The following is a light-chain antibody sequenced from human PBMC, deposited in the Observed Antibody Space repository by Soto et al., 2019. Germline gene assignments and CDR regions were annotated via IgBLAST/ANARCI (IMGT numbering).Light chain of an antibody. CDR3: SSFAGNNNLV. V-gene: IGLV2-8*01. J-gene: IGLJ1*01. CDR2: EVT. CDR1: SSDVGGHNY. Sequence: ALTQPPSASGSPGQSLTISCTGTSSDVGGHNYVSWYQRHPGKAPKLIIFEVTKRPSGVPDRFSGSKSGNTATLTVSGLQAEDEAEYHCSSFAGNNNLVFGTGTRSPS.